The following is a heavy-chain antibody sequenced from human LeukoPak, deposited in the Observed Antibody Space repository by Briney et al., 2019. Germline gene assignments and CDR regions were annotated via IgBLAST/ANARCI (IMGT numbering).Heavy chain of an antibody. CDR1: GFTFSSSA. D-gene: IGHD6-19*01. J-gene: IGHJ4*02. CDR3: AKDQGTGFSDFDY. CDR2: ISVYESHK. V-gene: IGHV3-30*18. Sequence: EGSLRLSCAASGFTFSSSAMHWVRQAPGKGLEWVAVISVYESHKYYADSVKGRFTLSRDNSKNTLYLQMNSLTTEDTAVYYCAKDQGTGFSDFDYWGQGTLVTVSS.